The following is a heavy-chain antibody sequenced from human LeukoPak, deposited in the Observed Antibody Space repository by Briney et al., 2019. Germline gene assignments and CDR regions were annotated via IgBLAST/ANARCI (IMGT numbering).Heavy chain of an antibody. CDR1: GFTFSSCA. CDR2: INSDGSST. Sequence: GGSLRLSCAASGFTFSSCAMSWVRQAPGKGLVWVSRINSDGSSTSYADSVKGRFTISRDNAKNTLYLQMNSLRAEDTAVYYCATVAGTFDYWGQGTLVTVSS. D-gene: IGHD6-19*01. V-gene: IGHV3-74*01. CDR3: ATVAGTFDY. J-gene: IGHJ4*02.